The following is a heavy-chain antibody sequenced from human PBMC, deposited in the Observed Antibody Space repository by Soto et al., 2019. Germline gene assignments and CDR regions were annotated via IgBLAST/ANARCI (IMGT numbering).Heavy chain of an antibody. CDR1: GYIFVNYG. CDR2: ISPYTGNT. CDR3: VMVDNYVTPTPQDV. D-gene: IGHD3-16*01. Sequence: QVQLVQSGDEVKKPGASVKVSCKASGYIFVNYGISWVRQAPGQGLEWMGWISPYTGNTHSATKVQGRLTMTTDTXPSTAYMDLVSLTSDDTAVYYCVMVDNYVTPTPQDVWGQGTTVTVSS. J-gene: IGHJ6*02. V-gene: IGHV1-18*01.